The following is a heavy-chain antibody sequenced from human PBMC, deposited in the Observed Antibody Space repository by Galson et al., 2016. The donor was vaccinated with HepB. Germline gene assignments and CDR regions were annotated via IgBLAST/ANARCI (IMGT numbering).Heavy chain of an antibody. V-gene: IGHV3-23*01. D-gene: IGHD3-3*01. J-gene: IGHJ4*01. CDR1: GFTFYSSA. CDR3: AKTGPSISRFDY. Sequence: SLRLSCAASGFTFYSSAMSWVRQAPGKGLEWVSAISASGGVTYYADSVKGRFTISRDNSKNTLYLQMNSLRAEDTAVYYCAKTGPSISRFDYWGHGTLVTVSS. CDR2: ISASGGVT.